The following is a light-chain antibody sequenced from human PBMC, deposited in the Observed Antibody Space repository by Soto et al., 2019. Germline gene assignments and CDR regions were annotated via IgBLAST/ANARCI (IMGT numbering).Light chain of an antibody. CDR3: QQHNDWPPAIT. CDR2: GAS. CDR1: QSVRRN. J-gene: IGKJ5*01. Sequence: DIVMTQSPATLSVSPGERVTVSCRASQSVRRNLAWYQQRPGQAPRLLIYGASIRAFGVPATFSDSGSGTDFKLTISSVQSEDFAVYYCQQHNDWPPAITFGQGTRLEIK. V-gene: IGKV3-15*01.